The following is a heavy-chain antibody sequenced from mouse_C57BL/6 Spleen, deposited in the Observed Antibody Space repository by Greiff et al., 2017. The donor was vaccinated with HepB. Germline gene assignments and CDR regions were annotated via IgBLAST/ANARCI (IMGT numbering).Heavy chain of an antibody. CDR3: ARRGSTTAFDD. D-gene: IGHD1-2*01. CDR1: GFTINNSY. J-gene: IGHJ2*01. V-gene: IGHV14-3*01. Sequence: EVKLQESVAELVRPGASVKLSCTASGFTINNSYMTWVKQRPEQGLEWIGRIDPANGNTKYDPKFQGKATITADTSSHTAYLQRSSLTSEDTAIYYCARRGSTTAFDDWGQGTALTVSS. CDR2: IDPANGNT.